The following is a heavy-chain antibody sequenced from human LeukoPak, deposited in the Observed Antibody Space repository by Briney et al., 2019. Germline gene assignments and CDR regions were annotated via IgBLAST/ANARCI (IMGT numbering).Heavy chain of an antibody. D-gene: IGHD3-22*01. V-gene: IGHV1-18*01. CDR2: ISAYNGNT. J-gene: IGHJ3*01. CDR1: GYTFTSYG. Sequence: ASVKFSCKASGYTFTSYGISWVRQAPGQGLEWMGWISAYNGNTNYAQNLQGRVTMTTDTSTSTAYMELRSLRSDDTAVYYCARGCYDSSGYYFDAFDFWGQGTMVTVSS. CDR3: ARGCYDSSGYYFDAFDF.